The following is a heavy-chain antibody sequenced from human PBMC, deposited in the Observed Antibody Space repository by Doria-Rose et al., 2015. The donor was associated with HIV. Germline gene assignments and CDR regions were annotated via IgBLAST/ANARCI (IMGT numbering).Heavy chain of an antibody. D-gene: IGHD2-21*02. V-gene: IGHV1-2*06. Sequence: KPGASVRVSCEASGYAFTGYFIHWVRQAPGQGLEWMGHIDPNSGDTKHAQKFHDRVTMTRDTSLTTAYMDLSRLRSDDTAIYYCARGDVMVTARNWGQGTLVTVSS. CDR2: IDPNSGDT. J-gene: IGHJ1*01. CDR1: GYAFTGYF. CDR3: ARGDVMVTARN.